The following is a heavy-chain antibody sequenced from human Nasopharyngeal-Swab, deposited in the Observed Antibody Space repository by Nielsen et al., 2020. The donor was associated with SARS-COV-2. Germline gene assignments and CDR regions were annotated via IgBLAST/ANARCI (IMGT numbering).Heavy chain of an antibody. CDR1: GFTFSSYS. CDR3: ARGLGTLGDFWTPSDY. CDR2: ISSSSSYI. Sequence: GGSLRLSCAASGFTFSSYSMNWVRQAPGKGLEWVSSISSSSSYIYYADSVKGRFTISRDNAKNSLYLQMNSLRAEDTAVYYCARGLGTLGDFWTPSDYWGQGTLVTVSS. V-gene: IGHV3-21*01. D-gene: IGHD3-3*01. J-gene: IGHJ4*02.